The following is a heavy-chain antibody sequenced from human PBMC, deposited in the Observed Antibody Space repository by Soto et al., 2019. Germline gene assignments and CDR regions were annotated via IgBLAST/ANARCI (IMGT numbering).Heavy chain of an antibody. CDR2: TLDSGST. J-gene: IGHJ4*02. D-gene: IGHD2-2*01. CDR3: ARQRIEPVQYYFDS. V-gene: IGHV4-61*01. Sequence: QVHLQESGPGLERPSETLSLSCVVSGGSVSSGSYYWTWTRQPPGKGLEWIGYTLDSGSTDYNPSLKSRVTISIDTSKNQFSLKLSSVTAADTAVYYCARQRIEPVQYYFDSWGQGTLVTVSS. CDR1: GGSVSSGSYY.